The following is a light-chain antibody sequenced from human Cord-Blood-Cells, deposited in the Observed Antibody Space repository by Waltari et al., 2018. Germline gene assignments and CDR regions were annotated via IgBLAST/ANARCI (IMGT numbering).Light chain of an antibody. V-gene: IGLV2-14*03. CDR3: SLYTSSSTLV. Sequence: QSALTQPASVSGSPGQSITISCTGTSSDGGGYNYVSWYQQHPGKAPKLMIYDVSNRPSGVSNSFSGSNSGNTASLTISGLQAEDEADYYCSLYTSSSTLVFGGGTKLTVL. J-gene: IGLJ3*02. CDR2: DVS. CDR1: SSDGGGYNY.